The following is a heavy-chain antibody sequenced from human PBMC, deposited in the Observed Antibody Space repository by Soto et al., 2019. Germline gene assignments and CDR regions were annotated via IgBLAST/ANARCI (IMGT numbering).Heavy chain of an antibody. V-gene: IGHV4-34*01. CDR1: GGSFSGYY. CDR3: ARVFGLWKFIAARGYFDY. Sequence: SETLSLTCAVYGGSFSGYYWSWIRQPPGKGLEWIGEINHSGSTNYNPSLKSRVTISVDTSKNQFSLKLSSVTAADTAVYYCARVFGLWKFIAARGYFDYWGQGTLVTVSS. J-gene: IGHJ4*02. CDR2: INHSGST. D-gene: IGHD6-13*01.